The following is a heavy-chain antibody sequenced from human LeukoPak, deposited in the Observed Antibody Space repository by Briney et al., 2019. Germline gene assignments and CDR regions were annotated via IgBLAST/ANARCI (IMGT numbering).Heavy chain of an antibody. CDR2: IYTSGST. CDR1: GGSISSYY. J-gene: IGHJ3*02. CDR3: ARGIAAASERALDI. Sequence: SETLSLTCTVSGGSISSYYWNWIRQPAGKGLEWIGRIYTSGSTDYNPSLESRVTMSVDTSKNQFSLKLTSVTAADTAVYYCARGIAAASERALDIWGQGTTVTVSS. V-gene: IGHV4-4*07. D-gene: IGHD6-13*01.